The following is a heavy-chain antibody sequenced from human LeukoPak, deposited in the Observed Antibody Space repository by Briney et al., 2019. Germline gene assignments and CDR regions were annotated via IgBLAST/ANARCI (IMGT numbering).Heavy chain of an antibody. CDR3: ARESMENAFDI. V-gene: IGHV4-4*07. D-gene: IGHD2-8*01. CDR2: IYTSGST. Sequence: KPSETLSLTXTVSGGSISSYYWSWIRQPAGKGLEWIGRIYTSGSTNYNPSLKSRLTMSVDTSKNQFSLRLSSVTAADTAVYYCARESMENAFDIWGQGTMVTVSS. CDR1: GGSISSYY. J-gene: IGHJ3*02.